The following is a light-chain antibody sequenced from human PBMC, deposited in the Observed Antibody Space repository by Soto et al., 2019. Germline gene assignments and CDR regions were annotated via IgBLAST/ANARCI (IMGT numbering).Light chain of an antibody. CDR2: AAS. Sequence: DIQLTQSPSFLSASVGDRVTITCRASQDVSRYLAWYQQKPGKAPNLLIYAASTLRSGVPSRFSGSGSETEFTLPISSLHPEPFATYYCQQLNSYVFAFGPGTKVDIK. J-gene: IGKJ3*01. V-gene: IGKV1-9*01. CDR1: QDVSRY. CDR3: QQLNSYVFA.